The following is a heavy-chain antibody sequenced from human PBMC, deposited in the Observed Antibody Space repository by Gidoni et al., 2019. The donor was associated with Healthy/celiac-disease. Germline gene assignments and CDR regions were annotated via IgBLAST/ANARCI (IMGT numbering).Heavy chain of an antibody. D-gene: IGHD5-18*01. J-gene: IGHJ4*02. Sequence: EVQLVVSGGGLVQPGRSLRLSCTASGFTSGDYAVSWVRQAPGKGLEWVGFIRSKAYGGTTEYAASVKGRFAISRDDSKSIAYLKMNSLKTEDTAVYYCTRVDTAWRTSFDYWGQGTLVTVSS. CDR1: GFTSGDYA. V-gene: IGHV3-49*04. CDR2: IRSKAYGGTT. CDR3: TRVDTAWRTSFDY.